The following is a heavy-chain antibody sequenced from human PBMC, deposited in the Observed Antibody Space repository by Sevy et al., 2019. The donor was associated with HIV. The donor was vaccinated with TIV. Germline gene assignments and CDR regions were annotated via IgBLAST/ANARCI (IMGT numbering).Heavy chain of an antibody. J-gene: IGHJ4*02. D-gene: IGHD6-13*01. CDR1: GFTFDDYA. CDR3: ATGLSSSSWFFDY. CDR2: ISWNSGSI. Sequence: GGSLRFSCAASGFTFDDYAMHWVRQAPGKGLEWVSGISWNSGSIGDADSVKGRFTISRDKAKNSLYLQMNSLRAEDMALYASATGLSSSSWFFDYWGQGTLVTVSS. V-gene: IGHV3-9*03.